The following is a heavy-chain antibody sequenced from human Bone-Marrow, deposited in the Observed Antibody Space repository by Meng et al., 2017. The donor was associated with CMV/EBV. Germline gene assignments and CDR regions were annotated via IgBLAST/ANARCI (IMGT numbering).Heavy chain of an antibody. J-gene: IGHJ6*01. CDR2: ISGSAGTI. V-gene: IGHV3-11*01. Sequence: GESLKISCAASGFTYNDYYMSWIRQAPGKGLEWVSYISGSAGTIYYVDSVKGRFTISRDNAKNSLSLQLNSLRVEDTAVYYCARAGPTYTSPVDVWGQGTTVTVSS. CDR3: ARAGPTYTSPVDV. CDR1: GFTYNDYY.